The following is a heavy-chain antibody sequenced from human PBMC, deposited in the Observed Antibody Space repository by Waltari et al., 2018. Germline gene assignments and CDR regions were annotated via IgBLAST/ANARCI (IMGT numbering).Heavy chain of an antibody. CDR3: ARGRAGTMVRGVTDFDY. D-gene: IGHD3-10*01. J-gene: IGHJ4*02. CDR1: GGSNSSGGYY. Sequence: QVQLQESGPGLVKPSQTLSLTCTVSGGSNSSGGYYWSWIRQHPGKGLEWIGYIYYRGSTYYNPALKSPVTISVDTSKNQFSLKLSSVTAADTAVYYCARGRAGTMVRGVTDFDYWGQGTLVTVSS. V-gene: IGHV4-31*01. CDR2: IYYRGST.